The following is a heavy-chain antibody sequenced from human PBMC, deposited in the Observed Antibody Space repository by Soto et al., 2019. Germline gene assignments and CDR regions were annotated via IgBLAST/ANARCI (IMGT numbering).Heavy chain of an antibody. J-gene: IGHJ5*02. CDR3: ARPLTRIAVAGTSGTNWFDP. CDR2: INPNSGGT. V-gene: IGHV1-2*02. CDR1: GYTFTGYY. Sequence: ASVKVSCKASGYTFTGYYMNWVRQAPGQGLEWMGWINPNSGGTNYAQKFQGRVTMTRDTSISTAYMELSRLRSDDTAVYYCARPLTRIAVAGTSGTNWFDPWGQGTLVTVSS. D-gene: IGHD6-19*01.